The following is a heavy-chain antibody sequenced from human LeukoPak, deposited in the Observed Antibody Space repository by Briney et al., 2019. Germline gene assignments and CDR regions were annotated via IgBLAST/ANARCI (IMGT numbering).Heavy chain of an antibody. V-gene: IGHV1-2*02. CDR1: GYTFTGYY. D-gene: IGHD3-9*01. CDR2: INPNSGGT. J-gene: IGHJ6*02. Sequence: ASVKVSCKASGYTFTGYYMHWVRQAPGQGLEWMGWINPNSGGTNYAQKFQDRVTMTRDTSISTAYMELSRLRSDDTAVYYCARVDDILTGYTYYYYGMDVWGQGTTVTVSS. CDR3: ARVDDILTGYTYYYYGMDV.